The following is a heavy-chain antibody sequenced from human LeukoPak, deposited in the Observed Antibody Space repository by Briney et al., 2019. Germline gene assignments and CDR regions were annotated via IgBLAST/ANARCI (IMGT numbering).Heavy chain of an antibody. J-gene: IGHJ3*02. V-gene: IGHV4-61*01. CDR1: GGSVSSGSYY. CDR3: ARLSYAAEAFDI. CDR2: IYYSGST. D-gene: IGHD6-13*01. Sequence: RPSETLSLTCTVSGGSVSSGSYYWSWIRQPPGKGLEWIGCIYYSGSTNYNPSLKSRVTISVDTSKNQFSLKLSSVTAADTAVYYCARLSYAAEAFDIWGQGTMVTVSS.